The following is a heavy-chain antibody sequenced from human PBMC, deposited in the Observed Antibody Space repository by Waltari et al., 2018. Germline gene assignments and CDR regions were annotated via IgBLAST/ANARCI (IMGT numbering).Heavy chain of an antibody. CDR3: ARDSRGGLFFDY. CDR2: IFSDGRT. J-gene: IGHJ4*02. V-gene: IGHV3-53*01. Sequence: EVQLVESGGGFIQSGGSLRLSCAASGFTVSSNYMSWVRQAPGKGLEWVSFIFSDGRTYYADSVKGRFTISRDNSKNTLYLQINSLRAEDTAMYYCARDSRGGLFFDYWGQGTLVTVSS. CDR1: GFTVSSNY.